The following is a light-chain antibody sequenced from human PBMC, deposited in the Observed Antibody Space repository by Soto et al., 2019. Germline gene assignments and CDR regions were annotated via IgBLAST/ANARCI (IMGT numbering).Light chain of an antibody. CDR1: SSDVGSYNL. V-gene: IGLV2-23*01. CDR2: EGS. CDR3: CSYAGSSTYV. J-gene: IGLJ1*01. Sequence: QSALTQPASVSGSPGQSITISCPGTSSDVGSYNLVSWYQQHPGKAPKVMIYEGSKRPSGVSNRFSGSKSGNTASLTIAGLQGEDEADYYCCSYAGSSTYVFGTGTKVTVL.